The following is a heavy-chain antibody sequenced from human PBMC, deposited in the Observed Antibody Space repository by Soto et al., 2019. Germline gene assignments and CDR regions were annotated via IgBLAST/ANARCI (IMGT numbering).Heavy chain of an antibody. CDR2: INHYGST. D-gene: IGHD2-2*01. CDR3: AREACSTTSCYHD. Sequence: SETLSLTCAVYCGSFSGYYWSWIRQPPGKGLEWIGEINHYGSTNQNPSLKSRVTLSIDTSKNQFSLKLSSVTAADTAVYYCAREACSTTSCYHDWGQGTTVTVSS. CDR1: CGSFSGYY. J-gene: IGHJ6*02. V-gene: IGHV4-34*01.